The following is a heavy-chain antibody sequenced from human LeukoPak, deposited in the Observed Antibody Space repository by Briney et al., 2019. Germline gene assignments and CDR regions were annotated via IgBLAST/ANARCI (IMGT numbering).Heavy chain of an antibody. CDR2: INHSGST. V-gene: IGHV4-34*01. CDR3: ARRVYDSSGSFDY. CDR1: GGSFSGYY. J-gene: IGHJ4*02. D-gene: IGHD3-22*01. Sequence: SETLSLTCAVYGGSFSGYYWSWIRQPPGKGLEWIGEINHSGSTNYNPSLKSRVTISVDTSKNQFSLKLSSVTAADTAVYYCARRVYDSSGSFDYWGQGTLVTVSS.